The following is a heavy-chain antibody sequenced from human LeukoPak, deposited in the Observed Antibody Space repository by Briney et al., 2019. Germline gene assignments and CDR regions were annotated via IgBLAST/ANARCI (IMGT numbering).Heavy chain of an antibody. J-gene: IGHJ3*02. CDR2: IDPNNGDT. CDR1: AYTFTGYY. Sequence: ASVKVSCKASAYTFTGYYLLWVRQAPGQGLEWIGWIDPNNGDTKYAQKFQGRVNMTRDRSISTAYMELSRLTSDDTAVYYCARRSRNGLDAFDIWGQGAMVTVSS. D-gene: IGHD1-14*01. V-gene: IGHV1-2*02. CDR3: ARRSRNGLDAFDI.